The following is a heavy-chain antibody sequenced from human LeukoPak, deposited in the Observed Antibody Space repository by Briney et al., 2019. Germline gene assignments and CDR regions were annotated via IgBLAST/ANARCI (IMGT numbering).Heavy chain of an antibody. CDR3: ASSEGWELLLDSPYYMDV. CDR2: IIPIFGTA. CDR1: GGTFSSYA. V-gene: IGHV1-69*13. Sequence: GASVKVSCKASGGTFSSYAISWVRQAPGQGLEWMGGIIPIFGTANYAQKFQGRVTITADESTSTAYMELSSLRSEDTAVYYCASSEGWELLLDSPYYMDVWGKGTTVTVSS. J-gene: IGHJ6*03. D-gene: IGHD1-26*01.